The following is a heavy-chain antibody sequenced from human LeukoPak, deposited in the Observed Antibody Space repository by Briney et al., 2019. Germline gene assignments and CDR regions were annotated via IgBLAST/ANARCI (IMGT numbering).Heavy chain of an antibody. D-gene: IGHD1-26*01. CDR3: ARDRRAVVGATYYCYYGMDV. CDR2: ISAYNGNT. Sequence: GASVKVSCKASGYTFTSYGISWVRQAPGQGLEWMGWISAYNGNTNYAQKLQGRVTMTTDTSTSTAYMELRSLRSDDTAVYYCARDRRAVVGATYYCYYGMDVWGQGTTVTVSS. V-gene: IGHV1-18*01. J-gene: IGHJ6*02. CDR1: GYTFTSYG.